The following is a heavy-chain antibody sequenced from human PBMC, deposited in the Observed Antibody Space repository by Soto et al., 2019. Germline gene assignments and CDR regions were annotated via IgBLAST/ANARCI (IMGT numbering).Heavy chain of an antibody. CDR1: GGSMSGHC. CDR2: IYYSGST. V-gene: IGHV4-59*11. J-gene: IGHJ4*02. Sequence: PSETLSLTCTVAGGSMSGHCWSWIRQPPGKGLEWIAYIYYSGSTDYNPSLKSRVTISVDTSKNQFSLRLTSVTAADTAVYYCARGGWSVDYWGQGTLVTVSS. CDR3: ARGGWSVDY. D-gene: IGHD6-19*01.